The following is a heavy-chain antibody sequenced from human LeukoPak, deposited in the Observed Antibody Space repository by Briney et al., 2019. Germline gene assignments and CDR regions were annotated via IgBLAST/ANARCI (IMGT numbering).Heavy chain of an antibody. CDR1: GFTFSSYT. J-gene: IGHJ4*02. CDR2: ISYDGSNK. Sequence: PGGSLRLSCAASGFTFSSYTTHWVRQAPGKGLEWVAVISYDGSNKYYADSVKGRFTISRDNSKNTLYLQMNSLRAEDTAVYYCARGTGLRIFGAWDYFDYWGQGTLVTVSS. D-gene: IGHD3-3*01. V-gene: IGHV3-30-3*01. CDR3: ARGTGLRIFGAWDYFDY.